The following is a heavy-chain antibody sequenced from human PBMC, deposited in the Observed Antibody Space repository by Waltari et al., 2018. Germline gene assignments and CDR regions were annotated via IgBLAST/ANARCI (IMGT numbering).Heavy chain of an antibody. D-gene: IGHD2-21*01. CDR1: GYTFTSYY. J-gene: IGHJ4*02. CDR3: ASVCGGDCYSLDY. Sequence: QVQLVQSGAEVKKPGASVKVSCKASGYTFTSYYMHWVRQAPGQGLEWMGIINPSGGSKSYAQKFQDRVTMTRDTSTSTVYMELSSLRSEDTAVYYCASVCGGDCYSLDYWGQGTLVTVSS. CDR2: INPSGGSK. V-gene: IGHV1-46*01.